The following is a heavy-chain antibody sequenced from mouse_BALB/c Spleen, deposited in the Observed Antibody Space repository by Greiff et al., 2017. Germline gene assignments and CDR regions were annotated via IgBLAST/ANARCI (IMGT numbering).Heavy chain of an antibody. CDR2: IRLKSNNYAT. CDR1: GFTFSNYW. V-gene: IGHV6-6*02. J-gene: IGHJ4*01. Sequence: EVQLQQSGGGLVQPGGSMKLSCVASGFTFSNYWMNWVRQSPEKGLEWVAEIRLKSNNYATHYAESVKGRFTISRDDSKSSVYLQMNNLRAEDTGIYYCTRPYGNYEGDAMDYWGQGTSVTVSS. D-gene: IGHD2-1*01. CDR3: TRPYGNYEGDAMDY.